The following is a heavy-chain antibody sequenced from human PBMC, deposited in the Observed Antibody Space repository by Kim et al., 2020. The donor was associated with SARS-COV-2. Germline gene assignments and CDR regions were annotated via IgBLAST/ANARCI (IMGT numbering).Heavy chain of an antibody. CDR1: GGSISSYY. J-gene: IGHJ6*02. Sequence: SETLSLTCTVSGGSISSYYWSWIRQPPGKGLEWIGSIYYSGSTNYNPSLKSRVTISVDTSKNQFSLKLSSVTAADTAVYYCARVLGFKGAMVYYYYYGMDVWGQGTTVTVSS. D-gene: IGHD5-18*01. CDR3: ARVLGFKGAMVYYYYYGMDV. CDR2: IYYSGST. V-gene: IGHV4-59*13.